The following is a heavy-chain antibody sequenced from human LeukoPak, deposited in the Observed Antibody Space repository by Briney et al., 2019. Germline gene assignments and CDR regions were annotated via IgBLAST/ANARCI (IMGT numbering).Heavy chain of an antibody. CDR1: GYSISSGYY. Sequence: SETLSLTCAVSGYSISSGYYWGWIRQPPGKGLEWIGSIYHSGSTYYNPSLKSRVTISVDTSKNQFSLKLSSVTAADTAVYYCARHLCSSTSCYTGTNRFDPWGQGTLVTVSS. D-gene: IGHD2-2*02. V-gene: IGHV4-38-2*01. CDR2: IYHSGST. CDR3: ARHLCSSTSCYTGTNRFDP. J-gene: IGHJ5*02.